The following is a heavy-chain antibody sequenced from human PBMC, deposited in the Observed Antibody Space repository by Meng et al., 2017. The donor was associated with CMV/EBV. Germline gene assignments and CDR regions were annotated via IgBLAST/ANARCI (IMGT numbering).Heavy chain of an antibody. Sequence: ESLKISCAASGFTFSSYSMNWVRQAPGKGLEWVSSISSSSSYIYYADSVKGRFTISRDNAKNSLYLQMNSLRAEDTAVYYCARDQGYDILTGYSLNDYWGQGTLVTVSS. D-gene: IGHD3-9*01. V-gene: IGHV3-21*01. CDR2: ISSSSSYI. CDR1: GFTFSSYS. CDR3: ARDQGYDILTGYSLNDY. J-gene: IGHJ4*02.